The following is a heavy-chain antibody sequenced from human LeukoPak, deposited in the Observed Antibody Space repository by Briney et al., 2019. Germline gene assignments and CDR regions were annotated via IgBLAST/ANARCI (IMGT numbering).Heavy chain of an antibody. Sequence: ASVKVSCKASGYTFTGYYMHWVRQAPGRGLEWMGWINPNSGGTNYAQKFQGRVTMTRDTSISTAYMELSRLRSDDTAVYYCASEPLIVVVKEIGWFDPWGQGTLVTVSS. J-gene: IGHJ5*02. CDR1: GYTFTGYY. V-gene: IGHV1-2*02. CDR2: INPNSGGT. D-gene: IGHD3-22*01. CDR3: ASEPLIVVVKEIGWFDP.